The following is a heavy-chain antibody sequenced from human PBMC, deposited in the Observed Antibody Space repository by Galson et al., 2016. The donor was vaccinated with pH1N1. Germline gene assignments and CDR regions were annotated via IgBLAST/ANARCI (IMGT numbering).Heavy chain of an antibody. D-gene: IGHD6-13*01. J-gene: IGHJ4*02. Sequence: CAISGDSVSSNSAAWNWIRQSPSRGLEWLGRTYYRSKWYNDYAVSVKRRITINPDTSKNQFSLQLNSVTPEDTAVCCCARDGIAAAGIRRDQYYFDYWGQGTLATVSS. CDR2: TYYRSKWYN. CDR3: ARDGIAAAGIRRDQYYFDY. CDR1: GDSVSSNSAA. V-gene: IGHV6-1*01.